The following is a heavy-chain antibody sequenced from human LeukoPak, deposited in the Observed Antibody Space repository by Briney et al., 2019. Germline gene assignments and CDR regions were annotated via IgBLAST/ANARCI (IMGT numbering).Heavy chain of an antibody. J-gene: IGHJ3*02. Sequence: SETLSLTCTVSGGSISSGDYYWSWIRQPPGKGLECIGYIYYSGSTYYNPSLKSRVTISVDTSKNQFSLKLSSVTAADTAVYYCASQRRWWELLSAFDIWGQGTMVTVSS. CDR3: ASQRRWWELLSAFDI. D-gene: IGHD1-26*01. CDR2: IYYSGST. CDR1: GGSISSGDYY. V-gene: IGHV4-30-4*08.